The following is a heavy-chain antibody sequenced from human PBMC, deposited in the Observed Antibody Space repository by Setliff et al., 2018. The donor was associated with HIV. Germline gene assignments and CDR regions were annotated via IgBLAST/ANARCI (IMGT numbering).Heavy chain of an antibody. J-gene: IGHJ6*02. Sequence: PGGSLRLSCAASGFSFSSYWMHWARQAPGKGLVWVSRINTDGSSTSYADSVKGRFTISRDNAKNTLYLQMNSLRAEDTAVYYCARGVRGVVNGMDVWGQGTTVTVSS. CDR3: ARGVRGVVNGMDV. CDR1: GFSFSSYW. V-gene: IGHV3-74*01. D-gene: IGHD3-10*01. CDR2: INTDGSST.